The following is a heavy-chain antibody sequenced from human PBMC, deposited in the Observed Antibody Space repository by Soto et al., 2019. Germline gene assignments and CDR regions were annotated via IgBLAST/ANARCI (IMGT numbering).Heavy chain of an antibody. CDR2: INHSGST. J-gene: IGHJ5*02. V-gene: IGHV4-34*01. D-gene: IGHD2-2*01. CDR1: GGSFSGYY. CDR3: ASGDCSSTSCYWGSLQNNWFDP. Sequence: PSETLSLTCAVYGGSFSGYYWSWIRQPPGKGLEWIGEINHSGSTNYNPSLKSRVTISVDTSKNQFSLNLSSVTAADTAVYYCASGDCSSTSCYWGSLQNNWFDPWGQGTLVTVSS.